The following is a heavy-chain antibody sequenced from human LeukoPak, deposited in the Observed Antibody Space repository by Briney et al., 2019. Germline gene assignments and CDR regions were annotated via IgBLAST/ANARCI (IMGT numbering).Heavy chain of an antibody. CDR1: GYTFTGYY. J-gene: IGHJ4*02. CDR3: TRDMYSGSYQPFDY. D-gene: IGHD1-26*01. CDR2: INPNSGGT. V-gene: IGHV1-2*02. Sequence: GASVKVSCKASGYTFTGYYMHWVRQAPGQGLEWRGWINPNSGGTNYAQKFQGRVTMTRDTSISTAYMELSRLRADDTAVYYCTRDMYSGSYQPFDYWGQGTLVTVSS.